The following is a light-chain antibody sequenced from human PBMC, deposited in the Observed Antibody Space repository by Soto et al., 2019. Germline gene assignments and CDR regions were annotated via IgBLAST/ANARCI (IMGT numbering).Light chain of an antibody. CDR2: GAS. CDR1: QGVRSN. CDR3: QQYDHWPPYT. V-gene: IGKV3-15*01. J-gene: IGKJ2*01. Sequence: TQSPCTLSLSTGERATLSCRASQGVRSNLAWYQQKPGRAPRLLMYGASNRVTGVPARFSGSGSGTDFTLTISSVQSEDFAIYYCQQYDHWPPYTFGQGTKVDIK.